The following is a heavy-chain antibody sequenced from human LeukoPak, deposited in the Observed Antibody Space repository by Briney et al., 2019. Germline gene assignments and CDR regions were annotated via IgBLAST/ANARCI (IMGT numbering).Heavy chain of an antibody. CDR3: ATGGSTFGY. Sequence: PGGSLRLSCAASGFXFSRYWMNWVRQAPGKGLEWVAKIKQDGSEKYYVDAVKGRFTISRDNAENSLYLQMNSLRDEDTALYYCATGGSTFGYWGQGTLVTVSS. V-gene: IGHV3-7*02. J-gene: IGHJ4*02. CDR2: IKQDGSEK. D-gene: IGHD2/OR15-2a*01. CDR1: GFXFSRYW.